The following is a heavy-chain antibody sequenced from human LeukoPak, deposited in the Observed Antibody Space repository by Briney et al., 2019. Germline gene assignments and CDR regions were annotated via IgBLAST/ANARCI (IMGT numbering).Heavy chain of an antibody. Sequence: GGSLRLSCAASGFTFSSFWMHWVRQAPGKGLVWVSRIKSDGTTTTDADSVKGRFTISRDNSKNTLYLQMNSLRAEDTAVYYCARAPRYYYDSSGYYSEAFDIWGQGTMVTVSS. CDR1: GFTFSSFW. J-gene: IGHJ3*02. CDR3: ARAPRYYYDSSGYYSEAFDI. V-gene: IGHV3-74*01. D-gene: IGHD3-22*01. CDR2: IKSDGTTT.